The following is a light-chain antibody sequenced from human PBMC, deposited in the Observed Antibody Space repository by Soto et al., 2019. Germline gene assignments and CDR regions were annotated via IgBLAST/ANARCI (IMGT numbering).Light chain of an antibody. CDR1: QSVRNN. Sequence: EIMRPQYPATLSVSPGESAPLSYRASQSVRNNLAWYKQKPGQDPSLLICYAPTSATGIPARFSVSGSGTEFSLTIISLQSVDFARYYYQQYKSRTPITVGQGKRLELK. J-gene: IGKJ5*01. CDR2: YAP. V-gene: IGKV3-15*01. CDR3: QQYKSRTPIT.